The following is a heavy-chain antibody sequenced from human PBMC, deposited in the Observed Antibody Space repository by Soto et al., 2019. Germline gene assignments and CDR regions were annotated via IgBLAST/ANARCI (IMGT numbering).Heavy chain of an antibody. J-gene: IGHJ5*02. CDR3: ARDPGSGSYYGWFDP. D-gene: IGHD3-10*01. CDR1: GGSISRYH. CDR2: IYYSGST. Sequence: SETLSLPCTVSGGSISRYHWNWIRQPPGKGLEWIGYIYYSGSTNYNPSLKSRVTISVDTSKNQFSLKLSSVTAADTAVYYCARDPGSGSYYGWFDPWGQGTLVTVSS. V-gene: IGHV4-59*01.